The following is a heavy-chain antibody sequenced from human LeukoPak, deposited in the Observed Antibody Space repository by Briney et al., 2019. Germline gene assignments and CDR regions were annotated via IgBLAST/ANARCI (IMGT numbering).Heavy chain of an antibody. CDR2: IIPIFGTA. CDR3: ARVGYCSSTSCLTFFDC. CDR1: GGTFSSYA. D-gene: IGHD2-2*01. V-gene: IGHV1-69*01. Sequence: SVKVSCKASGGTFSSYAISWVRQAPGQGLEWMGGIIPIFGTANYAQKLQGRVTITADESTSTAYMELSSLRSEDTAVYYCARVGYCSSTSCLTFFDCWGQGTLVTVSS. J-gene: IGHJ4*02.